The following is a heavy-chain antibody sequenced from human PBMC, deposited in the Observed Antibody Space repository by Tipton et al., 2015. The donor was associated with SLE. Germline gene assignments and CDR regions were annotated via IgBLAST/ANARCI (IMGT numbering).Heavy chain of an antibody. Sequence: TLSLTCTVSGGSISSYYWGWIRQPPGKGLEWIGEINHSGSTNYNPSLKSRATLSVDTSKNRFSLKLSSVTAADTAVYYCARDRSIAVAGNYFDYWGQGTLVTVSS. V-gene: IGHV4-34*01. CDR1: GGSISSYY. D-gene: IGHD6-13*01. CDR2: INHSGST. J-gene: IGHJ4*02. CDR3: ARDRSIAVAGNYFDY.